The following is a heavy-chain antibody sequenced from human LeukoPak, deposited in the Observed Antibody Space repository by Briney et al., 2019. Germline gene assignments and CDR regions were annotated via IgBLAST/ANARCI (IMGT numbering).Heavy chain of an antibody. CDR1: GFTFSSYE. CDR2: ISSSGSTI. D-gene: IGHD6-13*01. CDR3: ARGLSSSRWCYN. Sequence: GGSLRLSCAASGFTFSSYEMNWVRQAPGKGLEWVSYISSSGSTIYYADSVKGRFTISRDNSKNTLYLQMNSLRAEDTAVYYCARGLSSSRWCYNWGQGTLVTVSS. J-gene: IGHJ4*02. V-gene: IGHV3-48*03.